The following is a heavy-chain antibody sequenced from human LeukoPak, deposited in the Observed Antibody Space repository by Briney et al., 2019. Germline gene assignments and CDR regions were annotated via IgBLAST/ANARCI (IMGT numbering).Heavy chain of an antibody. Sequence: GESLKISCAASGFTFSSYSMNWVRQAPGKGLEWVSSISSSSSYIYYADSVKGRFTISRDNAKNSLYLQMNSLRAEDTAVYYCARGTSGTSAYWGQGTLVTVSS. CDR2: ISSSSSYI. CDR1: GFTFSSYS. J-gene: IGHJ4*02. D-gene: IGHD2-2*01. CDR3: ARGTSGTSAY. V-gene: IGHV3-21*01.